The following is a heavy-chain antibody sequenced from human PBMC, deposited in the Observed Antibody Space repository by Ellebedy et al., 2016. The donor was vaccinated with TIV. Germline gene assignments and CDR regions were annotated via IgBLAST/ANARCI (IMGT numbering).Heavy chain of an antibody. CDR3: ARDMAWGNERVNDAFDI. Sequence: GESLKISCTASGFTFSSYSMNWVRRAPGKGLEWVSYISGSSITLYYADSVKGRFTISRDNAKNSLYLQMNGLRAEDTAVYFCARDMAWGNERVNDAFDIWGHGTLVTVSS. CDR1: GFTFSSYS. D-gene: IGHD7-27*01. V-gene: IGHV3-48*04. J-gene: IGHJ3*02. CDR2: ISGSSITL.